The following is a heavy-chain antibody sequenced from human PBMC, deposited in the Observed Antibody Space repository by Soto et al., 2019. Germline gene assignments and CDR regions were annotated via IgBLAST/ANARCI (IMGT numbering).Heavy chain of an antibody. CDR2: MFHSGST. Sequence: PSETLSLTCAVSSYSIGSGYYWGWIRQPPGKGLGWIGSMFHSGSTYYNPSLESRLTISLDTSKNQFSLKLTSVTSADTAVYYCARDPRCSGTSCYPLDYWGQGTLVTVSS. V-gene: IGHV4-38-2*02. CDR3: ARDPRCSGTSCYPLDY. CDR1: SYSIGSGYY. D-gene: IGHD2-2*01. J-gene: IGHJ4*02.